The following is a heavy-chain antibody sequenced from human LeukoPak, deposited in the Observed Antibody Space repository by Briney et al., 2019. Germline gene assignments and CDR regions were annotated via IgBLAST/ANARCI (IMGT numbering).Heavy chain of an antibody. Sequence: PSETLSLTCTVSGYSISSGYYWGWTRQPPGKGLEWIGKIYHSGSPYYNPPLKSRVPISVEPSTNQFSLKLSSVTAADTAMYYCASTLITMIVVVTLNAFDIWGQGTMVTVSA. CDR1: GYSISSGYY. J-gene: IGHJ3*02. CDR3: ASTLITMIVVVTLNAFDI. V-gene: IGHV4-38-2*02. D-gene: IGHD3-22*01. CDR2: IYHSGSP.